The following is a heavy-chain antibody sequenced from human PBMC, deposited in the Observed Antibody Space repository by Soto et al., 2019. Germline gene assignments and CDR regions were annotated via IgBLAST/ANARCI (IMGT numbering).Heavy chain of an antibody. V-gene: IGHV3-23*01. CDR2: IGDSGVST. CDR3: AKRRCISTSCHEDYYYGMDV. CDR1: GFTFSSYV. D-gene: IGHD2-2*01. Sequence: EVQLLESGGGLVQPGGSLRLSCAASGFTFSSYVMTRVRQAPGKGLEWVSIIGDSGVSTYYADSVKGRFTVSRDNYKNTLYLELNSLRAEDTAVYYCAKRRCISTSCHEDYYYGMDVWGQGTTVTVSS. J-gene: IGHJ6*02.